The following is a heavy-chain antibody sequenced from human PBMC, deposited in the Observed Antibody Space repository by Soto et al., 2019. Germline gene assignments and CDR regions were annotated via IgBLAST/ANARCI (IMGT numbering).Heavy chain of an antibody. D-gene: IGHD1-26*01. CDR1: GFTFSSYS. CDR3: LTVGRLKDVDY. V-gene: IGHV3-15*07. J-gene: IGHJ4*02. Sequence: GGFLRLSCAASGFTFSSYSMNWVRQAPGKGLEWVGHIKSKSAGGTTDYAAPVRDRFIISRDDSKNTLYLQMSSLKTEDTAIYYCLTVGRLKDVDYWGQGTRVTVS. CDR2: IKSKSAGGTT.